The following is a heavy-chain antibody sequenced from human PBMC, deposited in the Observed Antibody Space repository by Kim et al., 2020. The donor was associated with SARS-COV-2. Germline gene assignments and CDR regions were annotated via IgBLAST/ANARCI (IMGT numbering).Heavy chain of an antibody. CDR3: ARAVSSAGTLRDWFDP. CDR2: VSHSGST. D-gene: IGHD6-25*01. CDR1: GVSIRSSNW. Sequence: SETLSLICAVSGVSIRSSNWWSWVRQPPGRGLEWIGEVSHSGSTDYNPSLKSRVTISVDKSKNQFSLKLNSVTAAEAAVYYCARAVSSAGTLRDWFDPWGQGVLVTVSS. V-gene: IGHV4-4*02. J-gene: IGHJ5*02.